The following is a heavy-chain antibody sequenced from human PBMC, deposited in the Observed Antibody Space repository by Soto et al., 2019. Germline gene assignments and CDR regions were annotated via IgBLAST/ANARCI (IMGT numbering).Heavy chain of an antibody. CDR2: INPILGTP. D-gene: IGHD5-12*01. J-gene: IGHJ4*02. CDR3: ARGGVDVVATSAFDY. CDR1: GPTYSTSA. V-gene: IGHV1-69*13. Sequence: SVKVSGKASGPTYSTSAISWVRQAPGQGLEWMGGINPILGTPDYAHKFQGRVTITADESTSTVYMELGSLRSEDTALYFCARGGVDVVATSAFDYWGQGTLVTVSS.